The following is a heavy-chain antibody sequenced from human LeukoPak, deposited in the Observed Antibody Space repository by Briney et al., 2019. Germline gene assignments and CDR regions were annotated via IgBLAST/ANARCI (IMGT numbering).Heavy chain of an antibody. CDR2: IYTSGNT. CDR3: AREAVPAPTLYYYYYMDV. CDR1: GASINNYY. V-gene: IGHV4-4*07. D-gene: IGHD2-2*01. J-gene: IGHJ6*03. Sequence: SETLSLTCTVSGASINNYYWSWIRQPAGKGLEWIGRIYTSGNTNYNPSLQSRVTMSVDTSKNQFSVHLNSVTAADTAVYYCAREAVPAPTLYYYYYMDVWGKGTTVTVSS.